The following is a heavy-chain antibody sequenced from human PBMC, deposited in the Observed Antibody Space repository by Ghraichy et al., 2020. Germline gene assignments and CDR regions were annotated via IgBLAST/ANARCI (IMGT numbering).Heavy chain of an antibody. CDR2: FDPEDGET. J-gene: IGHJ6*02. D-gene: IGHD2-8*01. CDR1: GYTLTELS. CDR3: ATPSMRINYYGMDV. V-gene: IGHV1-24*01. Sequence: ASVKVSYKVSGYTLTELSMHWVRQAPGKGLEWMGGFDPEDGETIYAQKFQGRVTMTDDTSTDTAYMKLSSLRSEDTAVYYCATPSMRINYYGMDVWGQGTTVTVSS.